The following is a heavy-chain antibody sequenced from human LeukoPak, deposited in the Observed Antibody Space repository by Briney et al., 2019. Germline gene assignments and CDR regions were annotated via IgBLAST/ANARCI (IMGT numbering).Heavy chain of an antibody. J-gene: IGHJ4*02. D-gene: IGHD3-22*01. Sequence: GGSLRLSCAASGFTFSHYGMPWVRQAPGKGLEWVAFIRYDGSNKYYVDAVRGRFTISRDNSKDTLYLQMNSLRAEDTAVYYCAKEIDTSGYSPFDYWGQGTLVTVSS. V-gene: IGHV3-30*02. CDR3: AKEIDTSGYSPFDY. CDR2: IRYDGSNK. CDR1: GFTFSHYG.